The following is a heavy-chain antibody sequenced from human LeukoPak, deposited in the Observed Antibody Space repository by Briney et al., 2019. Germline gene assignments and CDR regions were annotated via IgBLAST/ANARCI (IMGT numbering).Heavy chain of an antibody. Sequence: ASVKVSCKASGYTFTSYGISWVRQVPGQGLEWMGWISAYSGNTNYAQKFQGRVTMTTDTSTSTVYMELRSLTSDDTAVYYCARDEAAAGTFFDYWGQGTLVTVSS. CDR1: GYTFTSYG. CDR3: ARDEAAAGTFFDY. D-gene: IGHD6-13*01. CDR2: ISAYSGNT. V-gene: IGHV1-18*01. J-gene: IGHJ4*02.